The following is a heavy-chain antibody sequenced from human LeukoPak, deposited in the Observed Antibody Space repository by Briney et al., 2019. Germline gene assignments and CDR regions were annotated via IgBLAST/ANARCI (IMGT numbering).Heavy chain of an antibody. Sequence: GGSLRLSCAASGFTFSSYAMSWVRQAPGKGLEWVSAISGSGGSTYYADSVKGRFTISRDNSKNTLHLQMNSLRAEDTAVYYCAREYYDFWSGSFNHWGQGTLVTVSS. D-gene: IGHD3-3*01. CDR3: AREYYDFWSGSFNH. CDR2: ISGSGGST. V-gene: IGHV3-23*01. J-gene: IGHJ5*02. CDR1: GFTFSSYA.